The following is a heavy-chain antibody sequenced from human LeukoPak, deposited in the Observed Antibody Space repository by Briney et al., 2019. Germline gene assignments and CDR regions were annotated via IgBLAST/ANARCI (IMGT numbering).Heavy chain of an antibody. D-gene: IGHD5-12*01. V-gene: IGHV3-7*01. J-gene: IGHJ6*03. CDR3: ARDSRWLRPSYYYYYMDV. Sequence: GGSVRLSCAASGFTFISYWLTWVRQAPGKGLEWVANIKQDGSEKYYVGSVKGRFTISRDNAKNSLYLQMNSLRAEDTAVYYCARDSRWLRPSYYYYYMDVWGKGTTVTISS. CDR2: IKQDGSEK. CDR1: GFTFISYW.